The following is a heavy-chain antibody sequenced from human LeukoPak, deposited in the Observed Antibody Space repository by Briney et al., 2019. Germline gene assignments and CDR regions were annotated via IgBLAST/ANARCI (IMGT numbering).Heavy chain of an antibody. D-gene: IGHD4-17*01. J-gene: IGHJ6*04. CDR2: ISAYNGNT. CDR3: ARDDYGDYETSYYYYGMDV. V-gene: IGHV1-18*04. Sequence: ASVKVSCKASGYTFTSYGISWVRQAPGQGLEGMGWISAYNGNTNYAQKLQGRVTMTTDTSTSTAYMELRSLRSDDTAVYYCARDDYGDYETSYYYYGMDVWGKGTTVTVSS. CDR1: GYTFTSYG.